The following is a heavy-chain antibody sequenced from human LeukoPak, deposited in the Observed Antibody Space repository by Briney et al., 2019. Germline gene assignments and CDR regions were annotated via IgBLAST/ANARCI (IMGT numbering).Heavy chain of an antibody. CDR1: GFTFSSYA. CDR2: ISGSGGST. V-gene: IGHV3-23*01. Sequence: GGSLRLSCAASGFTFSSYAMSWVRQAPGKGLEWVSGISGSGGSTYYADSVKGRFTIPRDNSKNTLYLRMNSLRAEDTAIYYCAKDLYSSGLYYFAFWGQGTLVAVSS. D-gene: IGHD3-22*01. CDR3: AKDLYSSGLYYFAF. J-gene: IGHJ4*02.